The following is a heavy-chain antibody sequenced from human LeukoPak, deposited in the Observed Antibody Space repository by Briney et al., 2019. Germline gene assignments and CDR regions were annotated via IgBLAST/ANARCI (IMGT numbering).Heavy chain of an antibody. V-gene: IGHV4-59*13. D-gene: IGHD5-18*01. CDR2: IYYSGST. CDR3: ARAPGYSYGTGGYYFDY. CDR1: GGSISSYY. Sequence: SETPSLTCTVSGGSISSYYWSWIRQPPGEGLEWIGNIYYSGSTNYNPSLKSRVTISLDTSKKQFSLKLSSVTAADTAVYYCARAPGYSYGTGGYYFDYWGQGTLVTVSS. J-gene: IGHJ4*02.